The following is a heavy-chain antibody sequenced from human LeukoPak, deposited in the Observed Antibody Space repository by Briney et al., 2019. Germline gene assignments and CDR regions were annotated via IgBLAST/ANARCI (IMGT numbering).Heavy chain of an antibody. CDR2: INPNSGGT. V-gene: IGHV1-2*02. CDR1: GYTFTGYY. J-gene: IGHJ6*03. D-gene: IGHD6-13*01. CDR3: ARDLPPAAGPTYYYYYMDV. Sequence: ASVKVSCKASGYTFTGYYMHWVRQAPGQGLEWMGWINPNSGGTNYAQKFQGRVTMTRDTSISTAYMELSRLRSDDTAVYYCARDLPPAAGPTYYYYYMDVWGKGTTVTVSS.